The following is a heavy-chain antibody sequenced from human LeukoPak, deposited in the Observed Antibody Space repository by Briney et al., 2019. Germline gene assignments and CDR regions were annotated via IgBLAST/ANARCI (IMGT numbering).Heavy chain of an antibody. J-gene: IGHJ4*02. CDR1: GYTFTSYA. D-gene: IGHD6-19*01. V-gene: IGHV1-3*01. CDR2: INAGNGNT. Sequence: GASVKVSCKASGYTFTSYAMHWVRQAPGQRLEWMGWINAGNGNTKYSQKFQGRVTITRDTSASTAYMELSSLRSEDTAVYYCARDLGGGWYPFDYWGREPWSPSPQ. CDR3: ARDLGGGWYPFDY.